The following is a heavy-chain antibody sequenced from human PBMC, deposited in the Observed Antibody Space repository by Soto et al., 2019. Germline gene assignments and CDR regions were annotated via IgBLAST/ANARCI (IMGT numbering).Heavy chain of an antibody. J-gene: IGHJ5*02. Sequence: GGSLRLSCAASGLSFSSYAISWVRQPPGEGREWISGISATGDSAHYADSVKGRITVSRDKAQNTLYLQMNSLRAEDTAIYYCAKDPLWYSSSWYPNWFGPWGQGTLVTVSS. CDR1: GLSFSSYA. CDR2: ISATGDSA. D-gene: IGHD6-13*01. CDR3: AKDPLWYSSSWYPNWFGP. V-gene: IGHV3-23*01.